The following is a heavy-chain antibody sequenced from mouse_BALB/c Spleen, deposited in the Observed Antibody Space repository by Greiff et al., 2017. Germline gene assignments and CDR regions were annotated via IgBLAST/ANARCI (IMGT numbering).Heavy chain of an antibody. D-gene: IGHD2-1*01. CDR3: ARAEGGLGNYVSYWYFDV. CDR2: IDPSNSET. Sequence: QVQLQQSGPELVRPGASVKMSCKASGYTFTSYWMHWVKQRPGQGLEWIGMIDPSNSETRLNQKFKDKATLNVDKSSNTAYMQLSSLTSEDSAVYYCARAEGGLGNYVSYWYFDVWGAGTTVTVSS. J-gene: IGHJ1*01. CDR1: GYTFTSYW. V-gene: IGHV1S127*01.